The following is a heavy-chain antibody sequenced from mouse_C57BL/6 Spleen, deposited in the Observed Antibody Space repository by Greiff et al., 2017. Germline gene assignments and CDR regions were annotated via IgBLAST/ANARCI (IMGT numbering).Heavy chain of an antibody. CDR2: IDPANGNT. D-gene: IGHD4-1*01. J-gene: IGHJ4*01. Sequence: VQLQQSVAELVRPWASVKLSCTASGFNINNTYMHWVKQRPEQGLEWIGRIDPANGNTKYAPKFQGKATITADTSSNTAYLQLSSLTSEETAIYYCASPLTGASAMDYWGQGTSVTGSS. CDR1: GFNINNTY. CDR3: ASPLTGASAMDY. V-gene: IGHV14-3*01.